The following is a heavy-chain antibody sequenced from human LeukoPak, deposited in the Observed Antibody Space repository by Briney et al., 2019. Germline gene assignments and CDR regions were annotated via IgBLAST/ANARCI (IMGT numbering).Heavy chain of an antibody. V-gene: IGHV3-30-3*01. CDR3: ARGRGYEMDY. CDR1: GFTFSNAW. Sequence: GGSLRLSCAASGFTFSNAWMSWVRQAPGKGLEWVAVISYDGSNKYYADSVKGRFTISRDNSKNTLYLQMNSLRAEDTAVYYCARGRGYEMDYWGQGTLVTVSS. J-gene: IGHJ4*02. D-gene: IGHD2-15*01. CDR2: ISYDGSNK.